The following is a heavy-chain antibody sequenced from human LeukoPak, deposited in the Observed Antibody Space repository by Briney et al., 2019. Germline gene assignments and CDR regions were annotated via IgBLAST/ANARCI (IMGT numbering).Heavy chain of an antibody. CDR3: ARHGLTGTLYYYYYMDV. CDR1: GGSINSYY. D-gene: IGHD1-7*01. V-gene: IGHV4-59*08. J-gene: IGHJ6*03. Sequence: PSETLSLTCTVSGGSINSYYWSWIRQPPGKGLEWIGYIYYSGNTNYNPSLKSRVTISVDTSKNQFSLKLSSVTAADTAVYYCARHGLTGTLYYYYYMDVWGKGTTVTVSS. CDR2: IYYSGNT.